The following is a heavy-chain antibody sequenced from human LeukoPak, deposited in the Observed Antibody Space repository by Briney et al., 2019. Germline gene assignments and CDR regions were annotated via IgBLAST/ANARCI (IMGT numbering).Heavy chain of an antibody. J-gene: IGHJ6*02. CDR3: ARDVRYYDYVWGSYRSDYYYYYGMDV. CDR2: IYYSGST. V-gene: IGHV4-31*03. Sequence: PSQTLSLTCTVSGGSISSGGYYWGWIRQHPGKGLEWIGYIYYSGSTYYNPSLKSRVTISVDTPKNQFSLKLSSVTAEDTAVYYCARDVRYYDYVWGSYRSDYYYYYGMDVWGQGTTVTVSS. CDR1: GGSISSGGYY. D-gene: IGHD3-16*02.